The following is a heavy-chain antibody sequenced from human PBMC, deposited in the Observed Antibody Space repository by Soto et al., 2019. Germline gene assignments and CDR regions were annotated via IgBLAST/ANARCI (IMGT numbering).Heavy chain of an antibody. D-gene: IGHD6-19*01. Sequence: SVQVPFPASRYTFTRNRIVWVRQTPGQGLEWMGWINVYNGDTKYAQQLQGRVTLTTDTSTSTAYMDLRSLRSDDTAVYYCARSSSDSSGWLADYWGQGTLVTVSS. CDR3: ARSSSDSSGWLADY. V-gene: IGHV1-18*01. J-gene: IGHJ4*02. CDR1: RYTFTRNR. CDR2: INVYNGDT.